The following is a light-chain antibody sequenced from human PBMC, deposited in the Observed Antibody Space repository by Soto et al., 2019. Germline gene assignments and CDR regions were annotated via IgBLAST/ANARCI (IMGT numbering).Light chain of an antibody. CDR2: EGS. V-gene: IGLV2-23*03. CDR1: SSDVGSYNL. CDR3: CSYAGSSTFV. J-gene: IGLJ2*01. Sequence: QSVLTQPASVSGSPGQSITISCTGTSSDVGSYNLVSWYQQYPGKAPKLMIYEGSKRPSGVSNRFSGSKSGNTASLAISCLQAEDEADYHCCSYAGSSTFVFGGGTKLTVL.